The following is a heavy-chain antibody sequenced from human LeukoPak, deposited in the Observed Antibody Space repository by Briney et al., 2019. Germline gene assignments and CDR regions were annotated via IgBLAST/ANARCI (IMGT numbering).Heavy chain of an antibody. D-gene: IGHD4/OR15-4a*01. Sequence: SETLSLTCAVYGGSLSGYYWSWIRQSPEKGLQRIGEIGHSGTTNFNPSLKSRVSMSVDTSKNQFSLKLTSVTAADTAVYFCAREGRMSMGIEYWGQGTLVSVSS. CDR2: IGHSGTT. V-gene: IGHV4-34*01. J-gene: IGHJ4*02. CDR1: GGSLSGYY. CDR3: AREGRMSMGIEY.